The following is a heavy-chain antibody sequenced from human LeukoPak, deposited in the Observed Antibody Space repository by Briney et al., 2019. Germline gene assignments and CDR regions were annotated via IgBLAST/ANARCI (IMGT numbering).Heavy chain of an antibody. J-gene: IGHJ6*02. CDR2: ISDSGGST. CDR3: VRGYSFGPYGMDV. CDR1: GFPFSSYA. D-gene: IGHD2-15*01. V-gene: IGHV3-64D*09. Sequence: GGSLRLSCSDYGFPFSSYAMHSVRQAPGKGLEYVSAISDSGGSTYYADSVKGRFTISRDNSKNTLYLQMSRLRAEDTAVYFCVRGYSFGPYGMDVWGQGTTVTVSS.